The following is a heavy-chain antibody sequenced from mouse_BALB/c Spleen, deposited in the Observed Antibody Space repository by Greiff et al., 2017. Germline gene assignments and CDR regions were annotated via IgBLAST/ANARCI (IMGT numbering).Heavy chain of an antibody. Sequence: EVKLQESGPSLVKPSQTLSLTCSVTGDSITSGYWNWIRKFPGNKLEYMGYISYSGSTYYNPSLKSRISITRDTSKNQYYLQLNSVTTEDTATYYCARYKDGYYDYAMDYWGQGTSVTVSS. V-gene: IGHV3-8*02. CDR3: ARYKDGYYDYAMDY. J-gene: IGHJ4*01. D-gene: IGHD2-3*01. CDR1: GDSITSGY. CDR2: ISYSGST.